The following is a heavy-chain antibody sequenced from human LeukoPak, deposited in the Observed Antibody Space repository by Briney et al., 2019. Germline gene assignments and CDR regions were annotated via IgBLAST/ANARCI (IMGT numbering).Heavy chain of an antibody. CDR2: INHSGST. CDR1: GGSFSGYY. J-gene: IGHJ2*01. V-gene: IGHV4-34*01. CDR3: ARGEGGNPSWYFDL. D-gene: IGHD4-23*01. Sequence: SETLSLTCAVYGGSFSGYYWSWIRQPPGKGLEWIGEINHSGSTNYNPSLKSRVTISVDTSKNQFPLKLSSVTAADTAVYYCARGEGGNPSWYFDLWGRGTLVTVSS.